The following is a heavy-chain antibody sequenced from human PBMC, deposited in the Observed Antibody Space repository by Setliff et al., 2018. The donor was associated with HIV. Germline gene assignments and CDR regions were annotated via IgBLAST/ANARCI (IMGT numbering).Heavy chain of an antibody. J-gene: IGHJ5*02. Sequence: SETLSLTCSVSGASLQSYYWSWIRQPTGKGLQWIGRIYYVGWSKYNPPLEDRVTMSVDTSNNQFSLSLRSVTAADTAIYYCARSIHGGGSEPFDTWGQGILVTVSS. CDR3: ARSIHGGGSEPFDT. D-gene: IGHD3-10*01. V-gene: IGHV4-4*07. CDR2: IYYVGWS. CDR1: GASLQSYY.